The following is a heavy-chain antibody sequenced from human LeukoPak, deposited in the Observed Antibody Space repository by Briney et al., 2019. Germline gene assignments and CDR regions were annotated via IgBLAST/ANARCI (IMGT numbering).Heavy chain of an antibody. D-gene: IGHD6-6*01. CDR1: GFTFSSYS. Sequence: PGGSLRLSCAASGFTFSSYSMNWVRQAPGKGLEWVSSISSSSSYIYYADSVKGRFTISRDNAKNSLYLQMNSLRAEDTAVYYCAKAARSSSRDFDYWGQGTLVTVSS. CDR3: AKAARSSSRDFDY. J-gene: IGHJ4*02. CDR2: ISSSSSYI. V-gene: IGHV3-21*01.